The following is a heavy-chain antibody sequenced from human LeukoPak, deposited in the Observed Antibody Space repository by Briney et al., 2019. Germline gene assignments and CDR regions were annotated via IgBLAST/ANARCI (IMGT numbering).Heavy chain of an antibody. CDR2: INTNTGNP. V-gene: IGHV7-4-1*02. D-gene: IGHD2-2*01. J-gene: IGHJ6*02. CDR1: GYTFTSYA. Sequence: ASVKVSCKASGYTFTSYAMNWVRQAPGQGLEWMGWINTNTGNPTYAQGFTGRFVFSLDTSVSTAYLQISSLKAEDTAVYYCARGEYQPLTAPPGPTYHYYGMDVWGQGTTVTVSS. CDR3: ARGEYQPLTAPPGPTYHYYGMDV.